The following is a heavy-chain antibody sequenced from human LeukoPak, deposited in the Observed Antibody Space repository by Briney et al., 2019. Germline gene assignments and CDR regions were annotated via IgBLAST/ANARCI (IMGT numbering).Heavy chain of an antibody. CDR3: ARAAAGRSPTFDY. D-gene: IGHD6-13*01. V-gene: IGHV1-46*01. J-gene: IGHJ4*02. CDR2: INPSGGST. Sequence: ASVKVSCKASGYTFTNYHMNWVRQAPGQGLEWMGIINPSGGSTTNAQKFQGRVTMTRDTSISTAYMELSRLRSDDTAVYYCARAAAGRSPTFDYWGQGTLVTVSS. CDR1: GYTFTNYH.